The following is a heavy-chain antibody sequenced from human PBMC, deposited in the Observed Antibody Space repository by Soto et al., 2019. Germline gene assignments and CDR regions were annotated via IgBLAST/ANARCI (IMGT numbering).Heavy chain of an antibody. CDR3: VRARSTDSRPDY. D-gene: IGHD3-22*01. Sequence: GGSLRLSCAASGFTFSLYSMIWVRQAPGKGLEWVASITSSSSYIYYEDSLKGRFTISRDNAKNSLFLQLDSLRAEDTAVYFCVRARSTDSRPDYWGQGTLVSVSS. CDR1: GFTFSLYS. V-gene: IGHV3-21*01. J-gene: IGHJ4*02. CDR2: ITSSSSYI.